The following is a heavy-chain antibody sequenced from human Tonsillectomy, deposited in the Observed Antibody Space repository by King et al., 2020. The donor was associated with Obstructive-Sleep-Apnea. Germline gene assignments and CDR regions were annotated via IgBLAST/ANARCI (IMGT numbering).Heavy chain of an antibody. Sequence: VQLQESGPGLVKPSETLSLTCTVSGYSVTSAYYWGWIRQPPGKGLEWIASSYHSVSTYYNPSLKSRVTIAVDTSKHQVSLKLSSVTAADTAVYYCARAAAVAGIGWFDPWGQGTLVTVSS. J-gene: IGHJ5*02. CDR2: SYHSVST. CDR3: ARAAAVAGIGWFDP. D-gene: IGHD6-19*01. V-gene: IGHV4-38-2*02. CDR1: GYSVTSAYY.